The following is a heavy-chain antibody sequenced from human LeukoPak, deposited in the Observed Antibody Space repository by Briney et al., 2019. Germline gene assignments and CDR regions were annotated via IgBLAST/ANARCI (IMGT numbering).Heavy chain of an antibody. Sequence: GGSLRLSCAASGFTFSSYWMSWVRQAPGKGLEWVANIKQDGSEKYYVDSVKGRFTISRDNAKNSLYLQMNSLRAEDTAVHYCARVRVCQGGSCYLLGTFFDYWGQGTLVTVSS. V-gene: IGHV3-7*01. CDR3: ARVRVCQGGSCYLLGTFFDY. J-gene: IGHJ4*02. CDR1: GFTFSSYW. D-gene: IGHD2-15*01. CDR2: IKQDGSEK.